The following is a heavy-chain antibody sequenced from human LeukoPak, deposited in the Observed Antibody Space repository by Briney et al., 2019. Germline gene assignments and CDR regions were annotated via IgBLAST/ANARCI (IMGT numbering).Heavy chain of an antibody. CDR3: ARDLSSSRAFDY. CDR1: GGTFSSYA. D-gene: IGHD6-6*01. Sequence: SVKVSCKASGGTFSSYAISWVRQAPGQGLEWMGGIIPIFGTANYAQKLQGRVTITADKSTSTAYMELSSLRSEDTAVYYCARDLSSSRAFDYWGQGTLVTVTS. J-gene: IGHJ4*02. CDR2: IIPIFGTA. V-gene: IGHV1-69*06.